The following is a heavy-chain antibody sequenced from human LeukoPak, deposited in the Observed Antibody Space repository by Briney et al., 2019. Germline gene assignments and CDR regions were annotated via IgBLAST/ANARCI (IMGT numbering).Heavy chain of an antibody. CDR2: ISGSSSYI. CDR1: GFTFSSYS. D-gene: IGHD3-9*01. V-gene: IGHV3-21*01. Sequence: GGSLRLSCAASGFTFSSYSMNWVRQAPGKGLEWVSSISGSSSYIYYADSVKGRFTISRDNAKNSLYLQMNSLRAEDTAVYYCAREKYYDILTGYPYWGQGTLVTVSS. J-gene: IGHJ4*02. CDR3: AREKYYDILTGYPY.